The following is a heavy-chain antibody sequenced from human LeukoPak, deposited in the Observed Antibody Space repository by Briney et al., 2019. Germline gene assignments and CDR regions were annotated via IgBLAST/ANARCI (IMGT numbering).Heavy chain of an antibody. CDR3: ARDPPSRGTRYFDY. Sequence: GGSLRLSCAASGFTFSSYSMNWVRQAPGTGLEWVSSISSTSSSITYTDSVKGRFTISRDNANNSMYLQMDSLRAEDTAVYYCARDPPSRGTRYFDYWGQGTLVTVSS. J-gene: IGHJ4*02. D-gene: IGHD3-16*01. CDR1: GFTFSSYS. V-gene: IGHV3-21*01. CDR2: ISSTSSSI.